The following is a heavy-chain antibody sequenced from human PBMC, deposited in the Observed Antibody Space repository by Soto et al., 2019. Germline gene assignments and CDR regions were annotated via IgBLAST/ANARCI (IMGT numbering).Heavy chain of an antibody. J-gene: IGHJ4*02. CDR1: GFSLSTNGVG. CDR3: AHRASGIKEGIFDY. D-gene: IGHD3-10*01. V-gene: IGHV2-5*02. CDR2: IYWDDDE. Sequence: QITLKESGPTLVKPTQTLTLTCTFSGFSLSTNGVGVGWIRPPPAKALEWLALIYWDDDERYSPSLKSRLTITKDTSKNQMVLTMTNMDPVDTATYYCAHRASGIKEGIFDYWGQGTLVTVSS.